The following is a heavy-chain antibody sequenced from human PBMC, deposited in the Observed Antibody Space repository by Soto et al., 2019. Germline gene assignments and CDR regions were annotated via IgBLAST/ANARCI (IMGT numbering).Heavy chain of an antibody. V-gene: IGHV4-34*01. D-gene: IGHD3-3*01. Sequence: SETLSLTCAVYGGSFSGYYWSWIRQPPGKGLEWIGEINHSGSTNYNPSLKSRVTISVDTSKNQFSLKLSSVTTADTAVYYCARENYDFWSGQPGPYYGMDVWGQGTTVTVSS. J-gene: IGHJ6*02. CDR3: ARENYDFWSGQPGPYYGMDV. CDR2: INHSGST. CDR1: GGSFSGYY.